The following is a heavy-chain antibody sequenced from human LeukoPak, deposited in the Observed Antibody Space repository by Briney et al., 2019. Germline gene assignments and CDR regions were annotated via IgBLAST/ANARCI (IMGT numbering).Heavy chain of an antibody. V-gene: IGHV4-4*07. CDR1: GVSISSYY. D-gene: IGHD2/OR15-2a*01. CDR2: IYTSGST. Sequence: SETLSLTCTVSGVSISSYYWSWIRQPAGKGLEWIGRIYTSGSTNYNPSLKSRVTMSVDTSKNQFSLKLSSVTAADTAVYYCARDRYFNLRYYYYYYMDVWGKGTTVTVSS. J-gene: IGHJ6*03. CDR3: ARDRYFNLRYYYYYYMDV.